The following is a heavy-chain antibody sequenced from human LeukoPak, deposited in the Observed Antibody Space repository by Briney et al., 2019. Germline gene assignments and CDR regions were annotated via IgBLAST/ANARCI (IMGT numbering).Heavy chain of an antibody. V-gene: IGHV4-38-2*02. J-gene: IGHJ4*02. Sequence: SETLSLTCTVSGYSISSGYYWGWIRQPPGQGLEWIGSIYHSGSTYYNPSLKSRVTISVDTSKNQFSLKLSSVTAADTAVYYCARDRGLGAFDYWGQGTLVTVSS. CDR2: IYHSGST. CDR1: GYSISSGYY. D-gene: IGHD3-10*01. CDR3: ARDRGLGAFDY.